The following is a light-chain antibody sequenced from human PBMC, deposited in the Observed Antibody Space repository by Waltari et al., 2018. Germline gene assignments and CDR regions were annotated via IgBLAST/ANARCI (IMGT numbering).Light chain of an antibody. CDR2: EVS. CDR3: SSYAGSNNWV. J-gene: IGLJ3*02. CDR1: SRDVGNYNH. Sequence: QSALTQPPSASGSPGQSVTISCTGTSRDVGNYNHVSWYQQPPGQAPNLMIYEVSKRPSGVPDRFSGSKSGNTASLTVSGLQAEDEADYYCSSYAGSNNWVFGGGTKLTVL. V-gene: IGLV2-8*01.